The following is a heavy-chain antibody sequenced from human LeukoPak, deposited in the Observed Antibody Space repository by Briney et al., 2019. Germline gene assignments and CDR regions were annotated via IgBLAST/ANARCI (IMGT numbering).Heavy chain of an antibody. J-gene: IGHJ4*02. Sequence: GGSLRLSCAASGFTFSSYAMSWVRQAPGKGLEWVSAISGSGGSTYYADSVKGRFTISRDNSKNTLYLQMNSLRAEDTAVYYCARDPYSPYYDILTGYYEYYFDYWGQGTLVTVSS. V-gene: IGHV3-23*01. CDR3: ARDPYSPYYDILTGYYEYYFDY. CDR2: ISGSGGST. D-gene: IGHD3-9*01. CDR1: GFTFSSYA.